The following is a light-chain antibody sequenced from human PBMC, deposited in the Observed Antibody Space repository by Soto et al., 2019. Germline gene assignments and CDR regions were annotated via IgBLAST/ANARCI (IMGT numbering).Light chain of an antibody. CDR1: QSISSR. CDR2: KAS. J-gene: IGKJ2*01. Sequence: DIQMTQSPSTLSASVGDRVTITCRASQSISSRLAWYQQKPGKAPKLLIYKASILESGVPSRFSGSGSETEFTLTISILQPDDVATYYCQQYNSYSRTFGQRTKLQIK. CDR3: QQYNSYSRT. V-gene: IGKV1-5*03.